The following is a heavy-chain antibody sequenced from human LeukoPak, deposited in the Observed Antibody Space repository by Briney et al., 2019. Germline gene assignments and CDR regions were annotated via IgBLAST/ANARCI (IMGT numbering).Heavy chain of an antibody. CDR3: ARGPTSRSHDAHLDL. D-gene: IGHD1-1*01. J-gene: IGHJ5*02. CDR2: IWCHGNSD. V-gene: IGHV3-30*01. CDR1: GFTFRSYA. Sequence: GRSLRLSCAASGFTFRSYAMHWVRQAPGKGLEWVAAIWCHGNSDYYADSVKGRFTISRDNSKNTLYLQLNSLRTEDTAVYYCARGPTSRSHDAHLDLWGQGTLVTVAS.